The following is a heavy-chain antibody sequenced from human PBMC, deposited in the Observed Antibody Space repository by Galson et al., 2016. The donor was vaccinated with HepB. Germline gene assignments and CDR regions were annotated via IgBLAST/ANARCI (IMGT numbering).Heavy chain of an antibody. CDR1: GFAFNTYA. Sequence: SLRLSCATSGFAFNTYAMNWVRQAPGKGLEWVAGVSGHAGTTYYADSVKGRFAISRDNPKNTLFIQMSGLRADDTAVYYCPKANIIMVTLGIYLDTWGPGTLVTVSS. CDR2: VSGHAGTT. J-gene: IGHJ5*02. D-gene: IGHD2/OR15-2a*01. V-gene: IGHV3-23*01. CDR3: PKANIIMVTLGIYLDT.